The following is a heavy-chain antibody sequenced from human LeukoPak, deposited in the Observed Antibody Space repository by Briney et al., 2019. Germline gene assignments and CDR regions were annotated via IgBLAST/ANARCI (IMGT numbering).Heavy chain of an antibody. D-gene: IGHD3-16*02. CDR2: IYYSGST. Sequence: SETLSLTCTVSGGSISSSSYYWDWIRQPPGKGLEWIGSIYYSGSTYYNPSLKSRVTISVDTSKNQFSLKLSSVTAADTAVYYCATLARYDYVWGSYHNYYFDYWGQGTLVTVSS. CDR3: ATLARYDYVWGSYHNYYFDY. J-gene: IGHJ4*02. V-gene: IGHV4-39*01. CDR1: GGSISSSSYY.